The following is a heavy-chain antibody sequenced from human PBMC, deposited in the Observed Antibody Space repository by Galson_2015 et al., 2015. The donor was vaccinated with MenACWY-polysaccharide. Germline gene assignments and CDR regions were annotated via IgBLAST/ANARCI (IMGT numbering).Heavy chain of an antibody. CDR3: ARGTAMGPYGMDV. J-gene: IGHJ6*02. CDR2: IYYSGST. D-gene: IGHD5-18*01. V-gene: IGHV4-31*03. CDR1: GASIGSGDDYY. Sequence: TLSLTCTVSGASIGSGDDYYWTWIRQRPGKGLEWIGYIYYSGSTYYNPSLKSRVIISQDTSKNQFSLNLSSVTAADTAVYYCARGTAMGPYGMDVWGQGTMVTVSS.